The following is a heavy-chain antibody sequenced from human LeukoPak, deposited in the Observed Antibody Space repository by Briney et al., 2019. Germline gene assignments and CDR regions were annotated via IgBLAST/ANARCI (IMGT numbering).Heavy chain of an antibody. CDR3: ARDKHYYGSGSYANSWLDP. V-gene: IGHV3-7*03. J-gene: IGHJ5*02. CDR2: IKQDGSEK. CDR1: GFTLSNYC. D-gene: IGHD3-10*01. Sequence: GGSLRLSCAASGFTLSNYCMSWARQAPGKGLEWVANIKQDGSEKYYVDSVKGLFTISRDNAKNSLYLQMNSLRAEDTAVYYCARDKHYYGSGSYANSWLDPWGQGTLVTVSS.